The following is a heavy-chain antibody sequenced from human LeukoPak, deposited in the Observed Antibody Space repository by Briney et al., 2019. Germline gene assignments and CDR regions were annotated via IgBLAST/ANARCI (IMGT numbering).Heavy chain of an antibody. J-gene: IGHJ6*03. D-gene: IGHD3-10*01. CDR3: ARGLGYYGSGSYSMNYYYYYMDV. V-gene: IGHV4-4*07. CDR1: GGSISSYY. CDR2: IYTSGST. Sequence: PSETLSLTCTVSGGSISSYYWSWIRQPAGKGLEWIGRIYTSGSTNYNPSLKSRVTMSVDTSKNQFSLKLSSVTAADTAVYYCARGLGYYGSGSYSMNYYYYYMDVWGKGTTVTISS.